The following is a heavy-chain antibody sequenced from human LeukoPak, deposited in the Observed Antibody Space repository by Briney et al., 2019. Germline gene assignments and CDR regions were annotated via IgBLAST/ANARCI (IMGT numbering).Heavy chain of an antibody. CDR3: ARVVVSAGGTPNYYYYYMDV. Sequence: ASVKVSCKASGYTFTSYYMHWVRQAPGQGLEWMGIINPSGGSTSYAQKFQGRVTMTRDMSTSTVYMELSRLRSDDTAVYYCARVVVSAGGTPNYYYYYMDVWGKGTTVTISS. D-gene: IGHD3-22*01. J-gene: IGHJ6*03. CDR1: GYTFTSYY. CDR2: INPSGGST. V-gene: IGHV1-46*01.